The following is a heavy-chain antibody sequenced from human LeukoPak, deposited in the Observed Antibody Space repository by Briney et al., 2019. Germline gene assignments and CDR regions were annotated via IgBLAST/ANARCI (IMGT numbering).Heavy chain of an antibody. CDR3: AREGGTGSFDY. J-gene: IGHJ4*02. CDR2: IIPIFGTA. CDR1: GGTFSSYA. V-gene: IGHV1-69*13. D-gene: IGHD3-10*01. Sequence: VASVKVSCKASGGTFSSYAISWVRQAPGQGLEWMGGIIPIFGTANYAQKFQGRVTITADESTSTAYMELSSLRAEDTAVYYCAREGGTGSFDYWGQGTLVTVSS.